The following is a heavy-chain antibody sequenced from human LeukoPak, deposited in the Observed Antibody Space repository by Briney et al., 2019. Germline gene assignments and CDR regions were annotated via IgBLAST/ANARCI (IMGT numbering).Heavy chain of an antibody. Sequence: ASVKVSCKASGGTFSSYAISWVRQAPGQGLEWMGWISADNGNTYYTQNFQGRVSMTTDTSTSTAYMELRSLRSDDTAVYYCARDRGRWLQSDPGDYWGQGTLVTVSS. CDR1: GGTFSSYA. CDR2: ISADNGNT. CDR3: ARDRGRWLQSDPGDY. V-gene: IGHV1-18*01. D-gene: IGHD5-24*01. J-gene: IGHJ4*02.